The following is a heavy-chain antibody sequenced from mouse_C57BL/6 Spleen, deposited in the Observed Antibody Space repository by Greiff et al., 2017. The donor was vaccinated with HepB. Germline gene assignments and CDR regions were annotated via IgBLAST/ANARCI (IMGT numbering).Heavy chain of an antibody. CDR3: ARDEDGYFYFDY. J-gene: IGHJ2*01. D-gene: IGHD2-3*01. CDR2: ISDGGSYT. Sequence: VQLKESGGGLVKPGGSLKLSCAASGFTFSSYAMSWVRQTPEKRLEWVATISDGGSYTYYPDNVKGRFTISRDNAKNNLYLQMSHLKSEDTAMYYCARDEDGYFYFDYWGQGTTLTVSS. V-gene: IGHV5-4*01. CDR1: GFTFSSYA.